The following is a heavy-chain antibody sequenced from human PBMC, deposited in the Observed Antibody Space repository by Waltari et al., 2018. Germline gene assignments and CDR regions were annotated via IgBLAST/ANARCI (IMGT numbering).Heavy chain of an antibody. J-gene: IGHJ4*02. Sequence: EVQLVESGGDLVQPGGSLRLSCSASGFFFGGYAMSWVRQAPGQGLEWVAGSSGGGGVTYYVDSVKGRFTVSRDNPNNKVYLQMNSLGVEDSAMYYCARMDSGTYTAHFEWWGQGTLVTVSS. CDR3: ARMDSGTYTAHFEW. CDR1: GFFFGGYA. V-gene: IGHV3-23*04. CDR2: SSGGGGVT. D-gene: IGHD1-26*01.